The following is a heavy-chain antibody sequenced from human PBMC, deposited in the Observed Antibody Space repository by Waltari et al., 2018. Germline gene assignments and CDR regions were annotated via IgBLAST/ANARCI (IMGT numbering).Heavy chain of an antibody. CDR2: ISDSGGST. J-gene: IGHJ3*01. D-gene: IGHD3-10*01. Sequence: EVQLLESGGGWVQPGGSLRLSCAVSGFSFAYYATSWVRQAPGKGLEWVSSISDSGGSTNYADSVKGRFTISRDNFKNTVFLQMNSPRAEDTAVYYCAKGGYGSGSGAFDLWGQGTMVSVSS. V-gene: IGHV3-23*01. CDR3: AKGGYGSGSGAFDL. CDR1: GFSFAYYA.